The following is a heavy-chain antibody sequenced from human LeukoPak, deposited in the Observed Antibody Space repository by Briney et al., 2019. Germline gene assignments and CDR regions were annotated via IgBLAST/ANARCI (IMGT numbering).Heavy chain of an antibody. CDR1: GFTFSSYN. J-gene: IGHJ5*02. D-gene: IGHD1-26*01. Sequence: GGSLGLSCVVSGFTFSSYNMNWVRQAPGKGLEWVSSISSSSCYIYYADSVKGRFTISRDNAKNSLYLHMNSLRAEDTAVYYCARGLVGATTRNWFDPWGQGTLVTVSS. V-gene: IGHV3-21*01. CDR2: ISSSSCYI. CDR3: ARGLVGATTRNWFDP.